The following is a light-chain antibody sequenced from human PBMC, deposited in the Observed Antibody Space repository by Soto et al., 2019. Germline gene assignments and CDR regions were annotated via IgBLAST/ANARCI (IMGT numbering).Light chain of an antibody. CDR1: SSNIGGNT. CDR3: STWDDSLNGPL. V-gene: IGLV1-44*01. CDR2: SNS. J-gene: IGLJ2*01. Sequence: QSVLTQPPSASGTPGQRVTISCSGGSSNIGGNTVNWYQQLPGAAPKLIIFSNSQRPSGVPDRFSGSKSGTSASLAIGGLQSEDEAEYYCSTWDDSLNGPLFGGGTKSPS.